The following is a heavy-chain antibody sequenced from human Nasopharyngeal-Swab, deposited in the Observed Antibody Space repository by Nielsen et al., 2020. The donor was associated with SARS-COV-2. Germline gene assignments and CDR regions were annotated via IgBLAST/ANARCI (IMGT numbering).Heavy chain of an antibody. Sequence: VRQAPGKGLEWVWSISSSSSYIYYADSVKGRFTIFSDNDKNSLYLQMNSLRAEDTAVYYCARDKGDFWSGYYKGPYYYYGMDVWGQGTTVTVSS. CDR2: ISSSSSYI. V-gene: IGHV3-21*01. D-gene: IGHD3-3*01. J-gene: IGHJ6*02. CDR3: ARDKGDFWSGYYKGPYYYYGMDV.